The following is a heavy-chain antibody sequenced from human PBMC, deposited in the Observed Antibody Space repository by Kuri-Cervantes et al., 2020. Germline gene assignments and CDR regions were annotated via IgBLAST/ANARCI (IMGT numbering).Heavy chain of an antibody. D-gene: IGHD3-10*01. CDR3: ARRSPPDYYYYYGMDV. V-gene: IGHV1-2*02. Sequence: ASVKVSCKASGYTFSGYYMHWVRQAPGQGLEWMGWIKPNSGGTNYAQKFQGRVTMTRDTSISTAYMELSRLRFDDTAVYYCARRSPPDYYYYYGMDVWGQGTTVTVSS. J-gene: IGHJ6*02. CDR2: IKPNSGGT. CDR1: GYTFSGYY.